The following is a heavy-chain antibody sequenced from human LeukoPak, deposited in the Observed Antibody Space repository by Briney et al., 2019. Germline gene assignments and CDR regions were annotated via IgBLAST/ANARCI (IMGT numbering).Heavy chain of an antibody. V-gene: IGHV3-21*01. CDR2: ISSSSSYI. J-gene: IGHJ4*02. CDR1: GFTFSSYN. CDR3: ARGGLRSYYFDY. D-gene: IGHD5/OR15-5a*01. Sequence: GGSLRLSCAASGFTFSSYNINWVRQAPGKGLEWVSSISSSSSYIYYADSVKGRFTISRDNAKNSLYLQMNSLRAEGTAVYYCARGGLRSYYFDYWGQGTLVTVSS.